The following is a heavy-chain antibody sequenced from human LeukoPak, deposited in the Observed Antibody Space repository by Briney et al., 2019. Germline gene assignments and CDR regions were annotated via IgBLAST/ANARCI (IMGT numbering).Heavy chain of an antibody. D-gene: IGHD6-6*01. CDR3: ARDGSIAARRAYYYFGMDV. V-gene: IGHV1-2*02. CDR2: INPNSGGT. CDR1: GYTFTGYY. Sequence: ASVNVSCKASGYTFTGYYMHWVRQAPGQGLEWMGWINPNSGGTNYAQKFQGRVTMTRHTSLSTAHLALNRLRSDDTAVYYCARDGSIAARRAYYYFGMDVWGQGPTVTV. J-gene: IGHJ6*02.